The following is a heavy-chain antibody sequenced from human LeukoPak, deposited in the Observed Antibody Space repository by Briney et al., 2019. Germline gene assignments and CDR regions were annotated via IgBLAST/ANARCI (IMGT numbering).Heavy chain of an antibody. CDR2: IYYTGT. J-gene: IGHJ4*02. CDR3: ASRKPGNDY. Sequence: SETLSLTCTVSGGSISSSSYYWGWIRQPPGKGLEWIGYIYYTGTSYNPSLKSRVTISADTSKNQFSLKLISVTAADTAVYYCASRKPGNDYWGQGTLVTVSS. CDR1: GGSISSSSYY. V-gene: IGHV4-61*05. D-gene: IGHD7-27*01.